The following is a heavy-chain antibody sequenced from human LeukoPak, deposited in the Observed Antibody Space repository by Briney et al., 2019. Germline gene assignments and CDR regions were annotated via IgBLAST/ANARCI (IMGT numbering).Heavy chain of an antibody. Sequence: GGSLRLSCVASGFTVSSKYMSWVRQAPARGLEWVSLIYTSGATYYADSVKGRFTISRDEFKNTLYLQMNSLRAEDTAVYYCARGPEGGPVAGALGFWGQGILVTVSS. J-gene: IGHJ4*02. V-gene: IGHV3-53*01. CDR1: GFTVSSKY. CDR3: ARGPEGGPVAGALGF. CDR2: IYTSGAT. D-gene: IGHD6-19*01.